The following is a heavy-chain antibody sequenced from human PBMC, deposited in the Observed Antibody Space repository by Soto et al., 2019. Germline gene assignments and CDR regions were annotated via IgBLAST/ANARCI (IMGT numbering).Heavy chain of an antibody. Sequence: PGGSLRLSCAASGFTFSSYGMHWVRQAPGKGLEWVAVISYDGSNKYYADSVKGRFTISRDNSKNTLYLQMNSLRAEDTAVYYCAKEGLRGLRIVGEYYFDYWGQGTLVTVSS. CDR2: ISYDGSNK. V-gene: IGHV3-30*18. CDR3: AKEGLRGLRIVGEYYFDY. CDR1: GFTFSSYG. D-gene: IGHD1-26*01. J-gene: IGHJ4*02.